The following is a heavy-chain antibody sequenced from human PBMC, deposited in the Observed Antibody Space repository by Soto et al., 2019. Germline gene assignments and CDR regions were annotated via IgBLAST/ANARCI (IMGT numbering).Heavy chain of an antibody. J-gene: IGHJ4*03. V-gene: IGHV3-21*01. CDR2: ISSSSSYI. CDR1: GFTFSSYS. CDR3: ARWYYYDSSGYYYTNYAFVH. Sequence: PGGSLRLSCAASGFTFSSYSMNWVRQAPGKGLEWVSSISSSSSYIYYADSVKGRFTISRDNAKNSLYLQMNSLRAEDTAVYYCARWYYYDSSGYYYTNYAFVHWGQGPLVTVPS. D-gene: IGHD3-22*01.